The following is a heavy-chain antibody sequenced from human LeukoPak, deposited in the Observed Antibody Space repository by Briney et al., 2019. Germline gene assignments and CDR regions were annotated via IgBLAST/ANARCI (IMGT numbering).Heavy chain of an antibody. D-gene: IGHD2-15*01. Sequence: SETLSLTCTVSGGSISSYYWSWIRQPPGKGLEWIGHIYYSGSTNYNPSLKSRVTISVDTSRNQFSLKLSSVTAADTAVYYCARDGSGEYDYWGQGTLVTVSS. CDR2: IYYSGST. V-gene: IGHV4-59*01. CDR3: ARDGSGEYDY. CDR1: GGSISSYY. J-gene: IGHJ4*02.